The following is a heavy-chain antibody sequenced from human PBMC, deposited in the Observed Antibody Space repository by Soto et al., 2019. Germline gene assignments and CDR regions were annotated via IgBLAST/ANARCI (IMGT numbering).Heavy chain of an antibody. CDR2: ICYMGTT. J-gene: IGHJ6*04. CDR1: GGSINEYY. CDR3: ARHRGLGDLFHLDV. V-gene: IGHV4-59*08. D-gene: IGHD3-10*01. Sequence: QVQLQESGPGLVKPSETLSLTCTVSGGSINEYYWSWIRQPPGEGLERLGYICYMGTTKDHPSLASRVTMSVDTTKHQFCMSLTSVTAADTAMYYCARHRGLGDLFHLDVWGKGTTVTVSS.